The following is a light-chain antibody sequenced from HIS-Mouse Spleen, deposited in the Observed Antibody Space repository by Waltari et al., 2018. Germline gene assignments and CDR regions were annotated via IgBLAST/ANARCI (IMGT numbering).Light chain of an antibody. CDR3: SSYAGSNNFDVV. V-gene: IGLV2-8*01. CDR2: EVS. Sequence: QSALTQPPSASGSPGQSVPISCTGTSSDVGGYNYVSWYQQHPGKAPKLMIYEVSKRPAGVPGRFSGSKSGNTASLTVSGLQAEDEADYYCSSYAGSNNFDVVFGGGTKLTVL. J-gene: IGLJ2*01. CDR1: SSDVGGYNY.